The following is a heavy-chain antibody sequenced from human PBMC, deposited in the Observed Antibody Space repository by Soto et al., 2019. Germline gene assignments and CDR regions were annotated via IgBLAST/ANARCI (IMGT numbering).Heavy chain of an antibody. J-gene: IGHJ4*02. D-gene: IGHD3-16*01. V-gene: IGHV1-46*01. CDR2: INPNDGGT. CDR3: ARVAYQSLDN. Sequence: GASVKVSCKASGYTVTTHHMHWVRQAPGQGLAWMGIINPNDGGTLYAQKFQGRVTMTRDTSTSTVYVELSSLTSEDTAVYYCARVAYQSLDNWGQGTLVTVSS. CDR1: GYTVTTHH.